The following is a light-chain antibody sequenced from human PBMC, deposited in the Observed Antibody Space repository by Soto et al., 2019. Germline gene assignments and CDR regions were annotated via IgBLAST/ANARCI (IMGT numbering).Light chain of an antibody. J-gene: IGKJ1*01. CDR2: KAS. CDR1: QSISRW. Sequence: DIQMTQSPSTLSASVGDRVTITCRASQSISRWVAWYLQKPGKAPKLLIYKASSLESGVPSRFSGSGSGTEFTLTISSLQPDDFATYYCQQDNSYPTWTFGQGTKVEIK. V-gene: IGKV1-5*03. CDR3: QQDNSYPTWT.